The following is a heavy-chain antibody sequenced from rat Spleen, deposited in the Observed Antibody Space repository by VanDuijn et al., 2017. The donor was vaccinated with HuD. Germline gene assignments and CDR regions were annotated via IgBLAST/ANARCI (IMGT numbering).Heavy chain of an antibody. CDR1: GFSLTSYH. CDR2: IWTGGST. J-gene: IGHJ2*01. V-gene: IGHV2-43*01. Sequence: QVQLKESGPGLVQPSQTLSLTCTVSGFSLTSYHVSWVRQPPGRGLEWMGVIWTGGSTTYNSLFKSRLSISRDTSKSQVFLKMNRLQTEETATYNCARDGGELGYWGQGSMVTVSS. D-gene: IGHD4-3*01. CDR3: ARDGGELGY.